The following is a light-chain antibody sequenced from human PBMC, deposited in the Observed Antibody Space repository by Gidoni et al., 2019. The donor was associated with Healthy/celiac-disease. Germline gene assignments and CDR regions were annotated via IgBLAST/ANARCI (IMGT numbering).Light chain of an antibody. CDR2: DAS. Sequence: EIGLTQSPATLSLSPGERATLSCRASQSDSSYLAWYQQKPGQAPRLLIYDASNRATGIPARFSGSGSGTDFTLTISSLEPEDFAVYYCQQRSNWQVTFGGXTKVEIK. CDR1: QSDSSY. CDR3: QQRSNWQVT. V-gene: IGKV3-11*01. J-gene: IGKJ4*01.